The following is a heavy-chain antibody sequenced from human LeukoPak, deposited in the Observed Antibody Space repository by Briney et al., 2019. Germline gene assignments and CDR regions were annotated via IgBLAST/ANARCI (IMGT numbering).Heavy chain of an antibody. V-gene: IGHV1-8*01. J-gene: IGHJ3*02. Sequence: GASVKVSCKASGDTFTINDINWVRQATGQGLEWMGWMNPNSGNTGYAQKFQGRVTMTRNTSISTSYMELTNLRSEDTAVYYCARVTEAGTWAFDIWGQGTTVTVSS. CDR2: MNPNSGNT. CDR3: ARVTEAGTWAFDI. D-gene: IGHD6-13*01. CDR1: GDTFTIND.